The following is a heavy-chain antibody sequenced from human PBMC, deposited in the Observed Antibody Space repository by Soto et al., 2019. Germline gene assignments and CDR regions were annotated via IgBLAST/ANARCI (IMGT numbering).Heavy chain of an antibody. CDR2: ISSSSSTI. V-gene: IGHV3-48*02. D-gene: IGHD2-2*02. Sequence: GGSLRLSCAASGFTFSSYSMNWVRQAPGKGLEWVSYISSSSSTIYYADSVKGRFTISRDNAKNSLYLQMNSLRDEDTAVYYCARDGCSSTSCYTHSYYYGMDVWGQGTTVTVSS. J-gene: IGHJ6*02. CDR1: GFTFSSYS. CDR3: ARDGCSSTSCYTHSYYYGMDV.